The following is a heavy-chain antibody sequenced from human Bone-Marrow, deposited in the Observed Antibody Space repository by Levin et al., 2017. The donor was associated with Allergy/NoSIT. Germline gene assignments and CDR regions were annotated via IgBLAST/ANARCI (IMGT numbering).Heavy chain of an antibody. CDR2: ISSSSSYI. Sequence: PGGSLRLSCAASGFTFSSYSMNWVRQAPGKGLEWVSSISSSSSYIYYADSVKGRFTISRDNAKNSLYLQMNSLRAEDTAVYYCATYMDIVVVPAAVTKPTYYYYGMDVWGQGTTVTVSS. J-gene: IGHJ6*02. CDR1: GFTFSSYS. CDR3: ATYMDIVVVPAAVTKPTYYYYGMDV. D-gene: IGHD2-2*03. V-gene: IGHV3-21*01.